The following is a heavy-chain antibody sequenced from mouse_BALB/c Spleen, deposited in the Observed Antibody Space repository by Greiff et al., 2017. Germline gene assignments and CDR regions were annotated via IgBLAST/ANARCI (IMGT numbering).Heavy chain of an antibody. Sequence: EVQVVESGGDLVKPGGSLKLSCAASGFTFSSYGMSWVRQTPDKRLEWVATISSGGSYTYYPDSVKGRFTISRDNAKNTLYLQMSSLKSEDTAMYYCARYDSSGYVRPFAYWGQGTLVTVSA. CDR1: GFTFSSYG. J-gene: IGHJ3*01. D-gene: IGHD3-2*01. CDR2: ISSGGSYT. CDR3: ARYDSSGYVRPFAY. V-gene: IGHV5-6*01.